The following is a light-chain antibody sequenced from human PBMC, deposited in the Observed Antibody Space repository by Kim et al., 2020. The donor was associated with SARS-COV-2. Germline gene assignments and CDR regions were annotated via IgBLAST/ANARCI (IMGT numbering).Light chain of an antibody. Sequence: GKPVTISWPRSSGGIAINYVQWYQQRPGSAPTTVIYEDNQRPSGVPDRFSGSIDSSSNSASLTISGLKTEDEADYYCQSYDSSNQVFGGGTQLTVL. CDR1: SGGIAINY. J-gene: IGLJ3*02. CDR3: QSYDSSNQV. CDR2: EDN. V-gene: IGLV6-57*03.